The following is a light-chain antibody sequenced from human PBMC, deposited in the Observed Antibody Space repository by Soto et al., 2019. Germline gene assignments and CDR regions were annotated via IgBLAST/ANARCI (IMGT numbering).Light chain of an antibody. J-gene: IGKJ5*01. Sequence: EIVLTQSPGTLSLSPGERATLSCRASQSVSSSYLAWYQQKPGQAPRLLIYGASSRATGIPDRFSGSGSGTDFSITISRLEPEDFAVYYCKQYGSSPPITFGQVTRLEIK. V-gene: IGKV3-20*01. CDR1: QSVSSSY. CDR3: KQYGSSPPIT. CDR2: GAS.